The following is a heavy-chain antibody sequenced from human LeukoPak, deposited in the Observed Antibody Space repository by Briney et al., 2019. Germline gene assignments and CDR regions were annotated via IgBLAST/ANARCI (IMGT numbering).Heavy chain of an antibody. CDR1: GGSISNYY. J-gene: IGHJ2*01. Sequence: SETLSLTCTVSGGSISNYYWSWIRQPPGKGLDWIGYIYYTGSTNSNPSLKSRVTISPDTPKNQFSLKLSSVTAADTAVYYCARRARENWYFDLWGRGTLVTVSS. V-gene: IGHV4-59*08. CDR3: ARRARENWYFDL. CDR2: IYYTGST.